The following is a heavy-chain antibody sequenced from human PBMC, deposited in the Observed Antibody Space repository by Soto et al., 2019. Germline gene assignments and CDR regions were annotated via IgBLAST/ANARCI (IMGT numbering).Heavy chain of an antibody. CDR3: ARGLMTYYDYIWGSYRHPYDAFDI. J-gene: IGHJ3*02. D-gene: IGHD3-16*02. CDR2: INSDGSST. CDR1: GFTFSSYW. Sequence: EVQLVESGGGLVQPGGSLRLSCAASGFTFSSYWMHWVRQAPGKGLVWVSRINSDGSSTSYADSVKGRFTISRDNAKNTLYLQMNSLRAEDTAVYYCARGLMTYYDYIWGSYRHPYDAFDIWGQGTMVTVSS. V-gene: IGHV3-74*01.